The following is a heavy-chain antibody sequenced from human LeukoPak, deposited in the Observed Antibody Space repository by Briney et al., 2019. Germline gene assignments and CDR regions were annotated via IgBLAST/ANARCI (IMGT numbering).Heavy chain of an antibody. V-gene: IGHV3-23*01. CDR1: GFTFNNYV. J-gene: IGHJ4*02. CDR3: AKDLPGPIVVVAASNY. Sequence: GGSLRLSCEASGFTFNNYVMTWVRQDPGKGLEWVSSISASAAMTYYADSVKGRFTISRDNSKNTLYLQMNSLRAEDTAVYYCAKDLPGPIVVVAASNYWGQGTLVTVSP. CDR2: ISASAAMT. D-gene: IGHD2-15*01.